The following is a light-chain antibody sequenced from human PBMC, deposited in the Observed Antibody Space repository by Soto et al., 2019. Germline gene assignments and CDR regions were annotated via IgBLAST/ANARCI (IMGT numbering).Light chain of an antibody. CDR2: EVS. J-gene: IGLJ2*01. CDR3: TSYTSTDTLV. CDR1: SSDVAVYNY. V-gene: IGLV2-14*01. Sequence: QSALTQPASVSGSRGQSITISCTGTSSDVAVYNYVSWYQQHPGKAPKLMIYEVSDRPSGVSNRFTGSKSGNTASLTISGLQAEDEADYYCTSYTSTDTLVFGGGTKLTVL.